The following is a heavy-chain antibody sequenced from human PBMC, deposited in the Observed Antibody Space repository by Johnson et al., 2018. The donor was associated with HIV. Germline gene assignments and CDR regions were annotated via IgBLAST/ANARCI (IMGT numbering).Heavy chain of an antibody. J-gene: IGHJ3*02. D-gene: IGHD3-16*01. V-gene: IGHV3-30*18. CDR1: GFTFSSYG. CDR3: AKEAYYVEAFDI. Sequence: QVQLVESGGGVVQPGRSLRLSCAASGFTFSSYGMHWVRQAPGKGLEWVAVITYDGSNQYYGDSVKGRFTISRDNSKNTLYLQMNSLRAEDTAVYFCAKEAYYVEAFDIWGQGTMVTVSS. CDR2: ITYDGSNQ.